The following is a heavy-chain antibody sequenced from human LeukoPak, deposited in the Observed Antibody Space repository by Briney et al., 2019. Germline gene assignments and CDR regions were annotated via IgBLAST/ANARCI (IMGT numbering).Heavy chain of an antibody. CDR3: AGGYNYGFYY. D-gene: IGHD5-18*01. Sequence: SETLSLTCTVSGGSISSSSYYWGWIRQPPGKGLEWIGSIYYSGSTYYNPSLKSRVTISVDTSKNQFSLKLSSVTAANTAVYFCAGGYNYGFYYWGKETLVTASS. CDR2: IYYSGST. J-gene: IGHJ4*02. V-gene: IGHV4-39*01. CDR1: GGSISSSSYY.